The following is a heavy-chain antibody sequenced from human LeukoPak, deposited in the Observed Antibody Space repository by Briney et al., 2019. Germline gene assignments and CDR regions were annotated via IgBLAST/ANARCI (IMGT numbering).Heavy chain of an antibody. J-gene: IGHJ4*02. V-gene: IGHV1-8*01. CDR1: GYTFTSYD. D-gene: IGHD3-22*01. CDR3: ATEPHDSSGLNY. Sequence: ASVKVSCKASGYTFTSYDINRVRQATGPGLGWLGGMNLNSGYTGYAQKCQDRVTVTRNTSISTAYSELSSLRSEDTAGYYCATEPHDSSGLNYWGQGTLVTVSS. CDR2: MNLNSGYT.